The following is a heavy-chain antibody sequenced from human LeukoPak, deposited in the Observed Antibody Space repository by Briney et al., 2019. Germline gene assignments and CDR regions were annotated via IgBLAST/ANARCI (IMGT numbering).Heavy chain of an antibody. D-gene: IGHD3-10*01. J-gene: IGHJ6*03. V-gene: IGHV3-23*01. Sequence: QAGGSLRLSCAASGLIFSNYAMSWVRQAPGKGLEWLSTISGSGEHTYDADFVKGRFTISRDNPKNTLYLQMDSLRGEDTAVYYCAKWGRQDRLPWGGTFYYYYMDVWGNGTTVTVSS. CDR1: GLIFSNYA. CDR3: AKWGRQDRLPWGGTFYYYYMDV. CDR2: ISGSGEHT.